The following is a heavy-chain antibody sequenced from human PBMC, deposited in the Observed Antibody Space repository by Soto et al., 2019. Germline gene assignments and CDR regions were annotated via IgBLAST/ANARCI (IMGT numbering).Heavy chain of an antibody. Sequence: PGGSLRLSCAASGFTFSDYYMSWIRQAPGKGLEWVSYISSSVSTIYNADSVKGRFTISRDNAKNSLYLQMNSLRAEDTAVYYCARIRRDGYNQFADYWGQGTLVTV. V-gene: IGHV3-11*01. CDR3: ARIRRDGYNQFADY. CDR1: GFTFSDYY. CDR2: ISSSVSTI. J-gene: IGHJ4*02. D-gene: IGHD5-12*01.